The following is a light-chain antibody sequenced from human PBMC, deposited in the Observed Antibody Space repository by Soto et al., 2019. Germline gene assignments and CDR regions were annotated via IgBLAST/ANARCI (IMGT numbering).Light chain of an antibody. J-gene: IGLJ2*01. V-gene: IGLV1-47*01. Sequence: QSVLTQPSSASGTPGQRVTISCSGSSSNIGSNYVYWYQQLPGTAPKLLIYRNNQRPSGVPDRFSGSKSGTSASLAISGLRSEDEADYYCAAWDDSLSASLFGGGTQLTVL. CDR1: SSNIGSNY. CDR2: RNN. CDR3: AAWDDSLSASL.